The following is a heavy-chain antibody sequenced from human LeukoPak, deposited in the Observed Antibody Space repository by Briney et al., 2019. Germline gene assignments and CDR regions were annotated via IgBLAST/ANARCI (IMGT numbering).Heavy chain of an antibody. V-gene: IGHV3-9*01. CDR3: AKGWVAAAGQIYYGMDV. CDR2: ISWNSGSI. Sequence: PGGSLRLSCAASGFTFDDYAMHWVRQAPGKGLEWVSGISWNSGSIGYADSVKGRSTISRDNAKNSLYLQMNSLRAEDTALYYCAKGWVAAAGQIYYGMDVWGQGTTVTVSS. D-gene: IGHD6-13*01. J-gene: IGHJ6*01. CDR1: GFTFDDYA.